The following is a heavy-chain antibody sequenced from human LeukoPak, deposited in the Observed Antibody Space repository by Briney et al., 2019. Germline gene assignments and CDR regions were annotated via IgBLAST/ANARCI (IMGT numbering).Heavy chain of an antibody. V-gene: IGHV3-64*01. CDR1: GFTFSSYA. J-gene: IGHJ4*02. CDR2: ISSNGGST. Sequence: PGGSLRLSCAASGFTFSSYAMHWVRQAPGKGLEYVSAISSNGGSTYYANSVKGRFTISRDNSKNTLYLQMGSLRAEGMAVYYCARAPSGVGEDYWGQGTLVTVSS. CDR3: ARAPSGVGEDY. D-gene: IGHD3-16*01.